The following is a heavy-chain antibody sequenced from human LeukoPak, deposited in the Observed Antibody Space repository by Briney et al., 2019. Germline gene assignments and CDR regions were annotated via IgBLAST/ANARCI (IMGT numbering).Heavy chain of an antibody. J-gene: IGHJ6*03. V-gene: IGHV3-48*01. CDR2: ISSSSSTI. CDR3: ARARGYSGYVAYMDV. CDR1: GFTFSSYS. D-gene: IGHD5-12*01. Sequence: PGGSLRLSCAASGFTFSSYSMSWVRQAPGKGLEWVSYISSSSSTIYYADSVKGRFTISRDNAKNSLYLQMNSLRAEDTAVYYCARARGYSGYVAYMDVWGKGTTVTVSS.